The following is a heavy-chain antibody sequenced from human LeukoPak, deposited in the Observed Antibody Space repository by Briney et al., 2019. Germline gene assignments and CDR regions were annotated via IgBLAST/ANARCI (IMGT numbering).Heavy chain of an antibody. Sequence: PSQTLSLTCTVSGCSISSGSYYWSWIRQPAGKGLEWIGRIYTSGSTNYNPSLKSRVTISVDTSKNQFSLKLSSVTAADTAVYYCARGRKAMDFDYWGQGTLVTVSS. CDR2: IYTSGST. J-gene: IGHJ4*02. V-gene: IGHV4-61*02. CDR1: GCSISSGSYY. D-gene: IGHD5-18*01. CDR3: ARGRKAMDFDY.